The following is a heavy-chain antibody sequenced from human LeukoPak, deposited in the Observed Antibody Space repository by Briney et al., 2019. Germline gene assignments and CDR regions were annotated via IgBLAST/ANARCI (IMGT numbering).Heavy chain of an antibody. D-gene: IGHD3-10*01. CDR1: GFTFSSYW. V-gene: IGHV3-7*01. CDR3: ARDEMVRGVNYYYYMDV. CDR2: IKQDGSEK. J-gene: IGHJ6*03. Sequence: GGSLRLSCAASGFTFSSYWMSWVRQAPGKGLEWVANIKQDGSEKYYVDSVKGRFTISRDNAKNSLYLQMNSLRAEDTAVYYCARDEMVRGVNYYYYMDVWGKGTTVTVSS.